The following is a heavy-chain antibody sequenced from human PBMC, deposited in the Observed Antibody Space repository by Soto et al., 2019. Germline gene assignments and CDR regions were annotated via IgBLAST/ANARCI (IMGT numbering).Heavy chain of an antibody. CDR3: VREGRGSFDF. CDR1: GFIFTNYS. CDR2: IGGRGNSA. D-gene: IGHD5-12*01. V-gene: IGHV3-23*01. J-gene: IGHJ3*01. Sequence: GGSLRLSGAASGFIFTNYSINWVRQAPWKGLEWVSVIGGRGNSAYYADSVQGRFTISRDNSKNTLSLQMSSLTADETAIYYCVREGRGSFDFWGRGTMVTFSS.